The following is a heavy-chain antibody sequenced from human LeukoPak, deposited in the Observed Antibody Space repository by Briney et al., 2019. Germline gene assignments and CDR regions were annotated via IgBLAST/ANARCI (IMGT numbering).Heavy chain of an antibody. CDR1: GFTFDDYA. CDR2: ISGDGGST. D-gene: IGHD4-11*01. V-gene: IGHV3-43*02. J-gene: IGHJ4*02. CDR3: AKGRIQSYMAPEY. Sequence: GGSLRLSCAASGFTFDDYAMHWVRQAPGKGLEWVSLISGDGGSTYYADSVKGRFTISRDNSKNTLYLQMNSLRAEDTAIYYCAKGRIQSYMAPEYWGQGTLVTVSS.